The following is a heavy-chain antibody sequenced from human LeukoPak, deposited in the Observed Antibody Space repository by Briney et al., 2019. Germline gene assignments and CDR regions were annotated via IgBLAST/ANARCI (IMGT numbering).Heavy chain of an antibody. CDR3: AREGYGDYGFDY. J-gene: IGHJ4*02. V-gene: IGHV4-59*01. CDR1: GGSISSYY. CDR2: IYYSGST. D-gene: IGHD4-17*01. Sequence: SETLSLTCTVSGGSISSYYWNWIRQPPGKGLEWIGYIYYSGSTNYNPSLKSRVTISVDTSKNQFSLKLSSVTAADTAVYYCAREGYGDYGFDYWGQGTLVTVSS.